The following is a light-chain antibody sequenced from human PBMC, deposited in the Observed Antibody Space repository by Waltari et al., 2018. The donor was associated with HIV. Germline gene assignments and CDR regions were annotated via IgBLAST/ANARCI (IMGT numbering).Light chain of an antibody. CDR2: KVS. CDR3: MQGTHWPYT. CDR1: QSLVYSDGNTY. J-gene: IGKJ2*01. Sequence: VVMTQSPLSLPVTLGQPASISCRSIQSLVYSDGNTYLSWFQQRPGQSPRCLIYKVSNRESGVPDRFSGSGSGTDFTLKISRVEAEDVGVYYCMQGTHWPYTFGQGTKLEIK. V-gene: IGKV2-30*01.